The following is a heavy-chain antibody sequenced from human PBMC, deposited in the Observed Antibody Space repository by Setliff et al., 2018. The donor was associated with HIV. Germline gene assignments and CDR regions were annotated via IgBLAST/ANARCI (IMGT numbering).Heavy chain of an antibody. CDR3: ARDDTVVRGHIDY. V-gene: IGHV4-61*09. J-gene: IGHJ4*02. D-gene: IGHD3-10*01. CDR2: IYASGST. CDR1: GGSINRGNYY. Sequence: SETLSLTCSVSGGSINRGNYYWTWIRQPAGKGLEWIGHIYASGSTNYNPSLKSRVTISVDTSKNQFSLKLSSVTAADTAVYYCARDDTVVRGHIDYWGQGTLATVSS.